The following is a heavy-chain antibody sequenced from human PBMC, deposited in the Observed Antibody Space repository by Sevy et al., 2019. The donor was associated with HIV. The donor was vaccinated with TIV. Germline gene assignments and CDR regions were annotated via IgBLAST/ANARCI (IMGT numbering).Heavy chain of an antibody. D-gene: IGHD6-13*01. Sequence: ASVKVSCKASGGTFSSYATSWVRQAPGQGLEWMGGIIPIFRTANYAQKFQGKVTITADESTSTAYMELSSLRSEDTAMYYCARDSRIAAAGTFFDNWGQGTLVTVSS. J-gene: IGHJ4*02. CDR1: GGTFSSYA. CDR2: IIPIFRTA. V-gene: IGHV1-69*13. CDR3: ARDSRIAAAGTFFDN.